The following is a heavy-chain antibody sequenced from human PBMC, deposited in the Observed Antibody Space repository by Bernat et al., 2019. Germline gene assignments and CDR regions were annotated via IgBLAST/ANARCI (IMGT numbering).Heavy chain of an antibody. CDR1: GFTFTNAW. CDR3: TTIWYYYHSRDY. CDR2: IKSKANGGTT. Sequence: EVQLVESGGGLVKPGESLRLSCAASGFTFTNAWMSWVRQAPGKGLEWVGLIKSKANGGTTDYAAPVKGRFTISRDDSKNTLYLQMNSLKTEDTAMYYRTTIWYYYHSRDYWGQGNLVTGSS. V-gene: IGHV3-15*01. J-gene: IGHJ4*02. D-gene: IGHD3-22*01.